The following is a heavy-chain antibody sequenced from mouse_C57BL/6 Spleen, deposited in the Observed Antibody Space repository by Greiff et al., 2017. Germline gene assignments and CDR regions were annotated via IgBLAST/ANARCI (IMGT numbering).Heavy chain of an antibody. Sequence: QVQLKESGAELVRPGTSVKVSCKASGYAFTNYLLEWVKQRPGQGLEWIGVINPGSGGTNYNEKFKGKATLTADKSSSTAYMQLSSLTSEDSAVYFCARFYDGYYVGYFDYWGQGTTLTVSS. J-gene: IGHJ2*01. CDR3: ARFYDGYYVGYFDY. CDR1: GYAFTNYL. CDR2: INPGSGGT. V-gene: IGHV1-54*01. D-gene: IGHD2-3*01.